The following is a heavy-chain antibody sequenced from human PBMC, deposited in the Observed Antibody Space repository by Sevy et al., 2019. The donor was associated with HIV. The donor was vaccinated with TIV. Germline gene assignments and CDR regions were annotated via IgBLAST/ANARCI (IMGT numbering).Heavy chain of an antibody. Sequence: ASVKVSCEASGYTFTAHYIHWVRQAPGLGLEWMGWINPDGGGTDYAQKFQGRVTMTRDTSISTAYMELSRLRSDDTAIYYCATYSSDYYYYYMDVWGQGTTVTVSS. V-gene: IGHV1-2*02. J-gene: IGHJ6*03. CDR1: GYTFTAHY. D-gene: IGHD3-22*01. CDR3: ATYSSDYYYYYMDV. CDR2: INPDGGGT.